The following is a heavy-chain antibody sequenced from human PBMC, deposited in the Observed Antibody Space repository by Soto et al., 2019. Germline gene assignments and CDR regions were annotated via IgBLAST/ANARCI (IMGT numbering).Heavy chain of an antibody. CDR2: IKQDGSEK. CDR1: GFTFSSYW. J-gene: IGHJ4*02. V-gene: IGHV3-7*01. CDR3: AKEHGSGSLDY. D-gene: IGHD3-10*01. Sequence: ESGGGLVQPGGSLRLSCAASGFTFSSYWMSWVRQAPGKGLEWVANIKQDGSEKYYVDSVKGRFTISRDNSKNTLYLQMNRLRAEDTAVYYCAKEHGSGSLDYWGQGTLVTVSS.